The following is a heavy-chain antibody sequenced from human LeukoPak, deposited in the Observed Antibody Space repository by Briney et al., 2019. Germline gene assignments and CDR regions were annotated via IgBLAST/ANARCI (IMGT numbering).Heavy chain of an antibody. Sequence: SETLSLICTVSGGSISSSSYYWGCIRQPPGKGLEWFGSIYYSGSTYYNPSLKSRVTISVDTSKNQFSLKLSSVTAADTAVYYCATRGGIVNYYYYGMDVWGQGTTVTVSS. CDR1: GGSISSSSYY. CDR2: IYYSGST. V-gene: IGHV4-39*01. D-gene: IGHD3-10*01. J-gene: IGHJ6*02. CDR3: ATRGGIVNYYYYGMDV.